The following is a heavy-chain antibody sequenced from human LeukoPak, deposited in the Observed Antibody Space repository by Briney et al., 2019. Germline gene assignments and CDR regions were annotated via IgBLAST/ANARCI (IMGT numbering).Heavy chain of an antibody. J-gene: IGHJ5*02. CDR1: GFVFRNYY. Sequence: GGSLRLSCTVSGFVFRNYYMHWVRQSPGKGLVWVSHINGDGSSTSHADSVKGRFTISRDNAKSTLYLQMNSLRAEDTAVYYCARGGVPAAQDSWGQGTLVTVSS. D-gene: IGHD6-13*01. CDR2: INGDGSST. CDR3: ARGGVPAAQDS. V-gene: IGHV3-74*01.